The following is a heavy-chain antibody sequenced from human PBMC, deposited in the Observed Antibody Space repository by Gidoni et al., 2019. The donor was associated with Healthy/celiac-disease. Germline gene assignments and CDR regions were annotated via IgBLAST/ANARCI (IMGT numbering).Heavy chain of an antibody. J-gene: IGHJ3*02. CDR1: GGTFSNYA. CDR2: IIPIFGTV. D-gene: IGHD3-10*01. Sequence: QVQLVQSGAEVKKPGSSVKVSCQASGGTFSNYAITWVRQAPGQGLEWLGGIIPIFGTVNYAQKFQGRVTITADESTSIAYMELSSLRSEDTAVYYCARESHYTHGFDMWGQGTMVTVSS. CDR3: ARESHYTHGFDM. V-gene: IGHV1-69*01.